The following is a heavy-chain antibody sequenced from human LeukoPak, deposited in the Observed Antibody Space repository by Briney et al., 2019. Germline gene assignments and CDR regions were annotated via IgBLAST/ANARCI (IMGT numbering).Heavy chain of an antibody. D-gene: IGHD5-12*01. V-gene: IGHV1-24*01. Sequence: GASVKVSCKVSEYTXTELAIHGVRQAPGKGLEWMGGFDPEDVETIYAQKFQGRATMTEDTYTDTAYMELSSLRSEDTAVYYCATYSGYAAYWGQGTLVSVSS. CDR1: EYTXTELA. CDR2: FDPEDVET. J-gene: IGHJ4*02. CDR3: ATYSGYAAY.